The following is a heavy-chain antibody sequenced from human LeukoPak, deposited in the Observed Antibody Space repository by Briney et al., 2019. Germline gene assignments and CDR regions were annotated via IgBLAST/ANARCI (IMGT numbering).Heavy chain of an antibody. D-gene: IGHD6-13*01. CDR2: ISSSGSTI. CDR1: GFTFSSYE. J-gene: IGHJ5*02. V-gene: IGHV3-48*03. Sequence: GGSLRLSCAASGFTFSSYEMNWVRQAPGKGLEWVSYISSSGSTIYYADSVKGRFTISRDNSKNTLYLQMNSLRAEDTAVYYCAKNWVGAAGVRNWFDPWGQGTLVTVSS. CDR3: AKNWVGAAGVRNWFDP.